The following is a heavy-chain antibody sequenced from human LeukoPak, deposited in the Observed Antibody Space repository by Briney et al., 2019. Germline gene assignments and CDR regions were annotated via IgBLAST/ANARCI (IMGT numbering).Heavy chain of an antibody. CDR1: GYSFSTYW. Sequence: GESLKISCKGSGYSFSTYWIGWVRQMPGKGLEWMGIIYPGDSDTRYSPSFQGHVTISVDKSINTAYLQWSSLKASDTAMYYCAKADSGTYSLGFHWGQGTLVTVPS. CDR2: IYPGDSDT. D-gene: IGHD1-26*01. J-gene: IGHJ4*02. CDR3: AKADSGTYSLGFH. V-gene: IGHV5-51*01.